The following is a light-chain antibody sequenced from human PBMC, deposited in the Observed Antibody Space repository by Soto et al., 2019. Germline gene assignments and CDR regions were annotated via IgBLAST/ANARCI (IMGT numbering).Light chain of an antibody. CDR3: AAWDDSLNGYV. J-gene: IGLJ1*01. Sequence: QSVLTQPPSASRTPGQRVTISCSGSSSNIGSNTVNWYQQPPGTAPKLLIYSNNQRPSGVPDRFSGSKSGTSASLAISGLQSEDEADYYCAAWDDSLNGYVFGTGTKLTVL. CDR2: SNN. V-gene: IGLV1-44*01. CDR1: SSNIGSNT.